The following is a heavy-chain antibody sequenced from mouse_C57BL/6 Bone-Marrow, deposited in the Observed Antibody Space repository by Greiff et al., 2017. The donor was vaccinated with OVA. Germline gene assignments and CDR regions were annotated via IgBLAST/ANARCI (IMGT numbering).Heavy chain of an antibody. D-gene: IGHD1-1*01. V-gene: IGHV7-3*01. CDR1: GFTFTAYY. CDR2: IRNKANGYTT. J-gene: IGHJ3*01. CDR3: ARYNYGSSFAY. Sequence: DVTLVESGGGLVQPGGSLSLSCAASGFTFTAYYMSWVRQPPGQALEWLGFIRNKANGYTTEYSASVKGRFTISRDNSQSIIYLQMNALRAEDSATYYCARYNYGSSFAYWGQGTLVTVSA.